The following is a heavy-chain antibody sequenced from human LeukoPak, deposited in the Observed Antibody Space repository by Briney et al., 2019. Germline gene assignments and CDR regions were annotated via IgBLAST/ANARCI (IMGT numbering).Heavy chain of an antibody. CDR3: VDPDR. V-gene: IGHV1-8*01. Sequence: ASVKVSCKASGYTFSSFDINWVRQAPGQGLEWMGWMNPKSGNSGYAQKFQGRVTMIRNTSIATAYMEVSNLRFDDTAVYYCVDPDRWGQGTLVAVSS. CDR2: MNPKSGNS. D-gene: IGHD3-22*01. CDR1: GYTFSSFD. J-gene: IGHJ1*01.